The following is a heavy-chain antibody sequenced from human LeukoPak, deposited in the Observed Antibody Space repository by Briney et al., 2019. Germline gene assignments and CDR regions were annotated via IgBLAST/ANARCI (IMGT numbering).Heavy chain of an antibody. Sequence: ASVKVSCKASGYTFTGYDINWVRQATGQGLEWMGWMNPNSGNTGYAQKFQGRVTMTRNTSISTAYMELSSLRSEDTAVYYCARKVGGYYYYYMDVWGKGTTVTISS. J-gene: IGHJ6*03. CDR2: MNPNSGNT. V-gene: IGHV1-8*02. D-gene: IGHD1-26*01. CDR3: ARKVGGYYYYYMDV. CDR1: GYTFTGYD.